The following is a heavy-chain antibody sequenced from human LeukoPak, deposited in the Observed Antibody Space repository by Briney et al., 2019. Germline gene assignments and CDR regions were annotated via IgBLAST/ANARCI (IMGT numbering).Heavy chain of an antibody. V-gene: IGHV4-59*08. D-gene: IGHD4-17*01. J-gene: IGHJ3*02. CDR1: GGSISSYY. CDR2: IYYSGST. CDR3: AGGPEGDYERLVGAFDI. Sequence: TSETLSLTCTVSGGSISSYYWSWIRQPPGKGLEWIGYIYYSGSTNYNPSLKSRVTISVDTSKNQFSLKLSSVTAADTAMYYCAGGPEGDYERLVGAFDIWGQGTMVTVSS.